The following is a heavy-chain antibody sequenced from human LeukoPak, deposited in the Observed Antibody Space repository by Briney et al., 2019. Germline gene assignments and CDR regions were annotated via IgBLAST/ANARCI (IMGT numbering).Heavy chain of an antibody. CDR3: TRVGVGATNPLR. J-gene: IGHJ4*02. Sequence: SETLSLTCAVSGYSINGGYYWGWIRQPPGRGLEWIGSIYHSGTTYYNPSLKSRVTISVDTSKNQFSLKLSSVTAADTAVYYCTRVGVGATNPLRWGQGTLVTVPS. CDR2: IYHSGTT. CDR1: GYSINGGYY. D-gene: IGHD1-26*01. V-gene: IGHV4-38-2*01.